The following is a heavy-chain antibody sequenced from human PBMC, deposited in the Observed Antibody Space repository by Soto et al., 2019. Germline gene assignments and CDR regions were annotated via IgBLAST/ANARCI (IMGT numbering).Heavy chain of an antibody. CDR1: GFTFSSYS. CDR3: ARDRAEDY. J-gene: IGHJ4*02. CDR2: ISGSSSTI. V-gene: IGHV3-48*01. Sequence: EVQLVESGGGLVQPGGSLRLSCAATGFTFSSYSMNWVRQAPGKGLEWISYISGSSSTIYYADSVEGRFTISRDNAKNSLYLQRSSLRAEDTSVYYCARDRAEDYWGQGTLVTVSS.